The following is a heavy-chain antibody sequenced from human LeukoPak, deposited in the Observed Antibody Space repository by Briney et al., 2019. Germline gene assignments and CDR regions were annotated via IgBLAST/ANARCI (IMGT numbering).Heavy chain of an antibody. CDR3: AREYDDYGDYVTFDY. CDR1: GFTFSSYA. D-gene: IGHD4-17*01. Sequence: PGRSLRLSCAASGFTFSSYAMHWVRQAPGKGLEWVAVISYDGSNKYYADSVKGRFTISRDNSKNTLYLQMNSLRAEDTAAYYCAREYDDYGDYVTFDYWGQGTLVTVSS. V-gene: IGHV3-30-3*01. CDR2: ISYDGSNK. J-gene: IGHJ4*02.